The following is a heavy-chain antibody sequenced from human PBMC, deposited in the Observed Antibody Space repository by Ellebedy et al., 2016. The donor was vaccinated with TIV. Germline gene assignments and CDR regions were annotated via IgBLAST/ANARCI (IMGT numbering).Heavy chain of an antibody. Sequence: MPSETLSLTCTVSRGSITGFYWSWIRQPPGKGLEWVGYIFHTGRTAYNPSLKSRVTISKDTSKNQFSLRLTSVTASDTAVYYCARGIGTLNYWGQGVLVAVSS. D-gene: IGHD1-7*01. CDR2: IFHTGRT. CDR1: RGSITGFY. V-gene: IGHV4-59*01. J-gene: IGHJ4*02. CDR3: ARGIGTLNY.